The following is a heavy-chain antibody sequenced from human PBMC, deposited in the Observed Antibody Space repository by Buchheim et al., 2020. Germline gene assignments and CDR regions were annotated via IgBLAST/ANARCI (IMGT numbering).Heavy chain of an antibody. CDR1: RFTFRNYA. V-gene: IGHV3-23*01. CDR2: ISGSGGST. J-gene: IGHJ4*02. D-gene: IGHD1-26*01. CDR3: AKDLWAYGRAGDY. Sequence: EVQLLESGGGLVQPGGSLRLSCAASRFTFRNYAMSWVRQAPGKGLEWVSGISGSGGSTYYADSVKGRFTISRDNSQNTLYLQMNSLRAEDTALYYCAKDLWAYGRAGDYWGQGTL.